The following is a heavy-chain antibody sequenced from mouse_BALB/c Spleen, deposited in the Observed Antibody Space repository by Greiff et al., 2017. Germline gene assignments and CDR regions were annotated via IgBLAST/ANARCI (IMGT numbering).Heavy chain of an antibody. CDR2: IDPENGNT. CDR3: ARYHYYGSSYWFAY. Sequence: EVQLQESGAELVRPGALVKLSCKASGFNIKDYYMHWVKQRPEQGLEWIGWIDPENGNTIYDPKFQGKASITADTSSNTAYLQLSSLTSEDTAVYYCARYHYYGSSYWFAYWGQGTLVTVSA. V-gene: IGHV14-1*02. D-gene: IGHD1-1*01. CDR1: GFNIKDYY. J-gene: IGHJ3*01.